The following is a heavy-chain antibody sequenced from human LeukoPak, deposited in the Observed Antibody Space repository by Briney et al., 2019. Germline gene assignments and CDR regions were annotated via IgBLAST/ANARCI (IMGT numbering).Heavy chain of an antibody. D-gene: IGHD4-23*01. CDR3: ARGGNALYYFDY. V-gene: IGHV3-48*03. Sequence: PEWSLRVSCAAPGLTFSSYEMNWVREAPGKALDWVSYISSSGSTIYYADSVKGRFTISRDNAKNSLYLQMNSLRAEDTAVYYCARGGNALYYFDYWGQGTLVTVSS. CDR2: ISSSGSTI. CDR1: GLTFSSYE. J-gene: IGHJ4*02.